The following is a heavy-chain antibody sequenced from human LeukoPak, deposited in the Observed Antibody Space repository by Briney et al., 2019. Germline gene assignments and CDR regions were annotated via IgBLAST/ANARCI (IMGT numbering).Heavy chain of an antibody. CDR3: ARDAFPLVVVPAAMFDYYYYGMDV. V-gene: IGHV1-18*01. D-gene: IGHD2-2*01. CDR1: GYTFTSYG. J-gene: IGHJ6*02. CDR2: ISAYNGNT. Sequence: VASVKVSCKASGYTFTSYGISWVRQAPGQGLEWMGWISAYNGNTNYAQKLQGRVTMTTDTPTSTAYMELRSLRSDDTAVYYCARDAFPLVVVPAAMFDYYYYGMDVWGQGTTVTVSS.